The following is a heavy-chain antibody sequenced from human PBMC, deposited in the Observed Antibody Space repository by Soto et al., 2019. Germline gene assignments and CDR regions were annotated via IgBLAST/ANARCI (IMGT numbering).Heavy chain of an antibody. D-gene: IGHD6-13*01. J-gene: IGHJ5*02. CDR3: ARAKAAAGHRFDP. Sequence: GLLRLPCAASGFTFSSYSMNWVRQAPGKGLEWVSSISSSSSYIYYADSVKGRFTISRDNAKNSLYLQMNSLRAEDTAVYYCARAKAAAGHRFDPWGQGTLVTVSS. CDR1: GFTFSSYS. CDR2: ISSSSSYI. V-gene: IGHV3-21*01.